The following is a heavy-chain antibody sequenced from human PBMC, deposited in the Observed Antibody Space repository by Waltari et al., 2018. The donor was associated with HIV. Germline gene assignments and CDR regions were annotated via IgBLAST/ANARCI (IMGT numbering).Heavy chain of an antibody. CDR1: GFTLRYYY. V-gene: IGHV3-11*01. CDR2: ISSSGSTI. D-gene: IGHD3-16*01. CDR3: ARARLIHWTGPFDY. J-gene: IGHJ4*02. Sequence: QVQLVESGGGLVKPGGSLRLSCAGSGFTLRYYYMSWIRQAPGKGLEWVSYISSSGSTIYYADSVKGRFTISRDNAKNSLYLQMNSLRAEDTAVYYCARARLIHWTGPFDYWGQGTLVTVSS.